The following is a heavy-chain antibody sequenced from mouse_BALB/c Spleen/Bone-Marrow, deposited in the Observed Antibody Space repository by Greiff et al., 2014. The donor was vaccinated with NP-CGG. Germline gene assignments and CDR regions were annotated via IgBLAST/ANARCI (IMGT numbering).Heavy chain of an antibody. Sequence: EVQLQQSGAELVKPGASVKLSCTASGFNIKDTYMHWVKQRPEQGLEWIGRIDPANGNTKYDPKFQGKATITADTSSNTAYLQLSSLTSEETAVYYCARVRLLRIRGIDYWGQGTTLTVSS. D-gene: IGHD1-1*01. J-gene: IGHJ2*01. V-gene: IGHV14-3*02. CDR3: ARVRLLRIRGIDY. CDR2: IDPANGNT. CDR1: GFNIKDTY.